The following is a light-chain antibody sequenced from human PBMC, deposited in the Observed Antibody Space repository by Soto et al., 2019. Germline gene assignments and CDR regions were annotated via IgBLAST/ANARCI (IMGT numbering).Light chain of an antibody. CDR1: SSDVGSYNL. Sequence: QSALTQPASVSGSPGQSITISCTGTSSDVGSYNLVSWYHQHPGNAPKLMIYEGSKRPSGVSNRFFGSKSGNTASLTISGLQAEDEADYDCCSFARGSTLVFGGGTKVTVL. V-gene: IGLV2-23*01. CDR2: EGS. CDR3: CSFARGSTLV. J-gene: IGLJ3*02.